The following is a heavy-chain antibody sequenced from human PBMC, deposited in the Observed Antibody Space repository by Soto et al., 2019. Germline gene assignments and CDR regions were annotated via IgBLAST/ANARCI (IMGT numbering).Heavy chain of an antibody. Sequence: QLQLQESGPGLVKPSETLSLTCTVSGGSISGSGYYWGWIRQPPGKGLEWIGNIYYSGSSYYNPSIKSRVSISVDTSKNQFSLKLSSVTAAYMAVYYCARQRHDSGGYSGFDYWGQGALVTVSS. CDR3: ARQRHDSGGYSGFDY. J-gene: IGHJ4*02. D-gene: IGHD5-12*01. V-gene: IGHV4-39*01. CDR2: IYYSGSS. CDR1: GGSISGSGYY.